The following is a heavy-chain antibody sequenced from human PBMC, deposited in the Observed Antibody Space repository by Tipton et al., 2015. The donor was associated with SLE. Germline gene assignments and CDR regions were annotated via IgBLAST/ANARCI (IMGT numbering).Heavy chain of an antibody. CDR3: ARGGSQHGFDI. V-gene: IGHV3-7*01. Sequence: SLRLSCVDSGFTFSSFWMHWVRQAPGKGLEWVANIKQDGSEKYYVDSVKGRFIISRDNAKNSLYLQMNSLRVEDTAVYYCARGGSQHGFDIWGQGTMVTVSS. D-gene: IGHD2-2*01. CDR1: GFTFSSFW. CDR2: IKQDGSEK. J-gene: IGHJ3*02.